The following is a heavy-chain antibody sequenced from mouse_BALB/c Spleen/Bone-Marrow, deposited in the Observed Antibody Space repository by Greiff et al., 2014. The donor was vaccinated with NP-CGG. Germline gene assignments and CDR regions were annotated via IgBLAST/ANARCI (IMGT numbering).Heavy chain of an antibody. Sequence: VQLQQSGGGLVQPGGSLKLSYAASGFDFSRYWMSWVRQAPGKGLEWIGEINPDSKTINYSPSLKDKFIISRDNAKNTLYLRLNKVRSEDTALYYCARPDYYGYLNYWGQGTTLTVSS. D-gene: IGHD1-1*01. V-gene: IGHV4-1*02. CDR3: ARPDYYGYLNY. J-gene: IGHJ2*01. CDR1: GFDFSRYW. CDR2: INPDSKTI.